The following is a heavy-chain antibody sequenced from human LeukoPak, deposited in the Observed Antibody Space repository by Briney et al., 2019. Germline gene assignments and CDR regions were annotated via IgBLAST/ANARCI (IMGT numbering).Heavy chain of an antibody. V-gene: IGHV4-61*02. CDR3: ARESSSWYGAAVAEDY. Sequence: SETLSLTCTVSGGSISSGSYYWSWIRQPAGKGLEWIGRIYTSGSTNYNPSLKSRVTMSVDTSKNQFSLKLSSVTAADTAVYYCARESSSWYGAAVAEDYWGQGTLVTVSS. D-gene: IGHD6-13*01. J-gene: IGHJ4*02. CDR1: GGSISSGSYY. CDR2: IYTSGST.